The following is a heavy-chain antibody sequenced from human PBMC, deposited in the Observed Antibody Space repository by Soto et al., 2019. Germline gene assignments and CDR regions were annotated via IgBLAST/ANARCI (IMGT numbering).Heavy chain of an antibody. J-gene: IGHJ6*02. D-gene: IGHD3-22*01. CDR1: GYTFTSYA. CDR2: INAGNGNT. CDR3: ARVPRYYYDSTNYYYYGMDV. Sequence: ASVKVSCKASGYTFTSYAMHWVRQAPGQRLEWMGWINAGNGNTKYSQKFQGRVTITRDTSASTAYMELSSLRSEDTAVYYCARVPRYYYDSTNYYYYGMDVWGQGTTVTVSS. V-gene: IGHV1-3*01.